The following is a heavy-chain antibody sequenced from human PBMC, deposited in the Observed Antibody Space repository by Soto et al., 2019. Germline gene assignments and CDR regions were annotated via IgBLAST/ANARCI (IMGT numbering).Heavy chain of an antibody. J-gene: IGHJ5*02. CDR3: ATRGYSYDLNP. CDR1: GGSISSSSYY. CDR2: IYYSGST. V-gene: IGHV4-39*01. D-gene: IGHD5-18*01. Sequence: PSETLSLTCTVSGGSISSSSYYWGWIRQPPGKGLEWIGSIYYSGSTYYNPSLKSRVTISVDTSKNQFSLKLSSVTAADTAVYYCATRGYSYDLNPWGQGTMVTVS.